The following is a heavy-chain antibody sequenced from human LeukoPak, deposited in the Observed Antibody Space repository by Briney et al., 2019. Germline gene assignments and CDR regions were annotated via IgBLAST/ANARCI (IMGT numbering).Heavy chain of an antibody. Sequence: GGSLRLSCAASGFTFSSYAMHWVRQAPGKGLEWVAVISYDGSNKYYADSVKGRFTISRDNSKNTLYLQMNSLRAGDTAVYYCAAGYCSSTSCYTGYAFDIWGQGTMVTVSS. D-gene: IGHD2-2*02. CDR1: GFTFSSYA. V-gene: IGHV3-30-3*01. CDR2: ISYDGSNK. CDR3: AAGYCSSTSCYTGYAFDI. J-gene: IGHJ3*02.